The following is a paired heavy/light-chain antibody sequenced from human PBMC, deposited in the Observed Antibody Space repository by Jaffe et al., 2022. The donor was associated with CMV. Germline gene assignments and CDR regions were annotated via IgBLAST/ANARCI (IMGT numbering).Heavy chain of an antibody. J-gene: IGHJ3*02. CDR1: GFTFSNYI. Sequence: LESGGGLVQPGGSLRLSCAASGFTFSNYIMSWVRQSPGQGLEWVSSISGNGLITYYADSVKGRFVISRDDTNNMLYLQMSNVTAQDAAVYYCAKDLSAFHAILTDDAFDMWGQGTMVIVSS. CDR2: ISGNGLIT. D-gene: IGHD2-15*01. CDR3: AKDLSAFHAILTDDAFDM. V-gene: IGHV3-23*01.
Light chain of an antibody. Sequence: DIQMTQFPSSVSASVGDRVTITCRASQNINSFLNWYQQKPGKAPNLLIYYASNLQSGVPSRFVGRGSGTDFTLTINGLQPEDSATYFCQQSYRTPRTFGQGTKVEIK. CDR3: QQSYRTPRT. V-gene: IGKV1-39*01. CDR1: QNINSF. CDR2: YAS. J-gene: IGKJ2*01.